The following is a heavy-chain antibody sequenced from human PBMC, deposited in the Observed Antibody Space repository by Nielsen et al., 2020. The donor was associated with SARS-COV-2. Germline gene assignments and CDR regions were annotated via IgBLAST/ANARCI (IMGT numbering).Heavy chain of an antibody. J-gene: IGHJ4*02. D-gene: IGHD5-12*01. CDR3: AKLPGGYDPFDY. V-gene: IGHV3-30-3*02. CDR2: ISYDGSNK. CDR1: GFTFSSYA. Sequence: GGSLRLSCAASGFTFSSYAMHWVRQAPGKGLEWVAVISYDGSNKYYADSVKGRFTISRDNAKNSLYLQMNSLRAEDTALYYCAKLPGGYDPFDYWGQGTLVTVSS.